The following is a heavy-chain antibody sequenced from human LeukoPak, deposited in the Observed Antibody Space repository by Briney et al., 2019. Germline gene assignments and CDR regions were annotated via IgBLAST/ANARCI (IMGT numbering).Heavy chain of an antibody. J-gene: IGHJ5*02. D-gene: IGHD1-26*01. Sequence: GEALKISCKGSGYSFTSYWIGWVRHMPGKGLEWMGIIYPGDSDTRYSPSFQGQVTISADKSISTAYLQWSSLKASDTAMYYCARVYSGSYYWFDPWGQGTLVTVSS. CDR1: GYSFTSYW. CDR3: ARVYSGSYYWFDP. CDR2: IYPGDSDT. V-gene: IGHV5-51*01.